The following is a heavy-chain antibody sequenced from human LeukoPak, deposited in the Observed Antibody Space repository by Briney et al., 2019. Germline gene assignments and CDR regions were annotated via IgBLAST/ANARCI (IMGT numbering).Heavy chain of an antibody. V-gene: IGHV3-23*01. D-gene: IGHD6-19*01. Sequence: PGGSLRLSCAASGFTFSSYAMSWVRQAPGKGLEWVSAISGSGGSTYYADSVKGRSTISRDNPKNTLYLQMNSLRAEDTAVYYCAKVVVAVAASDAFDIWGQGTMVTVSS. CDR3: AKVVVAVAASDAFDI. CDR2: ISGSGGST. J-gene: IGHJ3*02. CDR1: GFTFSSYA.